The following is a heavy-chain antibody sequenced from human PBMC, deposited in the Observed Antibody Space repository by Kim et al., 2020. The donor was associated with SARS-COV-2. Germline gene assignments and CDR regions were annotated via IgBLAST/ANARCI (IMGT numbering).Heavy chain of an antibody. V-gene: IGHV3-23*01. CDR2: ISARGIST. CDR3: ATRSYH. CDR1: GFTFSSYA. Sequence: GGSLRLSCAASGFTFSSYAMTWVRQAPGKGLEWVSAISARGISTYYADSVKGRFTVSRDNSVNNTPYLQINSVRADDTAVYYCATRSYHWGRGTLVTVSS. J-gene: IGHJ5*02.